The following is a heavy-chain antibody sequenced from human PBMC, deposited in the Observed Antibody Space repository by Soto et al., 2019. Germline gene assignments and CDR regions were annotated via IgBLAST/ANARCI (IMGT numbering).Heavy chain of an antibody. J-gene: IGHJ3*02. Sequence: GASVKISSKTSGYPFTVDCMHCVRLAPGQGLEWMGWINPNSGGRNYSQKFQGCVTMTRDTSISTVYMELSRLRSDDTAVYCCARGPEAVLVPAAMMDDAFDICAQATMVTVSS. CDR2: INPNSGGR. V-gene: IGHV1-2*04. CDR3: ARGPEAVLVPAAMMDDAFDI. D-gene: IGHD2-2*01. CDR1: GYPFTVDC.